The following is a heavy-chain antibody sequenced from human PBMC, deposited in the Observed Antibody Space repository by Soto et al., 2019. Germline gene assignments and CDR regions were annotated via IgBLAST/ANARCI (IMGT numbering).Heavy chain of an antibody. CDR2: ISGSGGST. CDR1: GFTFSSYA. V-gene: IGHV3-23*01. D-gene: IGHD2-15*01. J-gene: IGHJ6*02. CDR3: AKGYCSGGSCPGQYYYGMDV. Sequence: EVQLLESGGGLVQPGGSLRLSCAASGFTFSSYAMSWVRQAPGKGLEWVSAISGSGGSTYYADSVKGRFTISRDNSKNTLYLQMNSLRAEDTAVYYGAKGYCSGGSCPGQYYYGMDVWGQGTTVTVSS.